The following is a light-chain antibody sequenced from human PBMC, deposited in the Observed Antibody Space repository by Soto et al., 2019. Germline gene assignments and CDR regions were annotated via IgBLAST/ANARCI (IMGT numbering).Light chain of an antibody. J-gene: IGKJ2*01. CDR3: QQYGSSVFT. Sequence: ETVSTQSPGTLSLSPGETATLSFRASQTVTTNYLAWYQQKPDQAPRLLIYGASSRATGIPDRFSGSGSGTDFTLTISRLEPEDFAVYYCQQYGSSVFTFGQGTKVDIK. V-gene: IGKV3-20*01. CDR2: GAS. CDR1: QTVTTNY.